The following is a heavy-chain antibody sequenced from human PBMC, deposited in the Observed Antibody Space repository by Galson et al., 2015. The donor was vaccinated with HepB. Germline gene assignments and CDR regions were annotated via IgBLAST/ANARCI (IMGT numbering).Heavy chain of an antibody. V-gene: IGHV3-21*01. CDR1: GFTFNNYH. CDR3: ARDPPLGAPLDY. Sequence: SLRLSCATSGFTFNNYHMTWVRQAPGQGLEWVSSISSRSDYTYYADSVKGRFTISRDNAQNSLYLQMNSLRVEDTAVYYCARDPPLGAPLDYWDQGTLVTVSS. D-gene: IGHD7-27*01. J-gene: IGHJ4*02. CDR2: ISSRSDYT.